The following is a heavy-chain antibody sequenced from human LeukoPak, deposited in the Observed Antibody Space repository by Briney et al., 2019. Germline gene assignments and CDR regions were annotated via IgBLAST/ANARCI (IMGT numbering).Heavy chain of an antibody. V-gene: IGHV3-7*01. CDR1: GFTFSSYW. CDR3: AREVDFWSGYYPYYYYMDV. J-gene: IGHJ6*03. D-gene: IGHD3-3*01. Sequence: GGSLRLSCAASGFTFSSYWMSWVRQAPGKGLEWVANIKQDGSEKYYVDSVKGRFTISRDNAKNSLYLQMNSLRAEDTAVYYCAREVDFWSGYYPYYYYMDVWGKGTTVTVSS. CDR2: IKQDGSEK.